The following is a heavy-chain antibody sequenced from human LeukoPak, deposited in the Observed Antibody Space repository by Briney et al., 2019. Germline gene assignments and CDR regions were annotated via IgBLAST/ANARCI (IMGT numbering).Heavy chain of an antibody. V-gene: IGHV4-34*01. CDR3: ARHRSVVVVAATSSRILDY. D-gene: IGHD2-15*01. Sequence: SETLSLTCAVYGGSFSGYYWSWIRQPPGKGLEWIGEINHSGSTNYNPSLKSRVTISVDTSKNQFSLKLSSVTAADTAVYYCARHRSVVVVAATSSRILDYWGQGTLVTVSS. J-gene: IGHJ4*02. CDR1: GGSFSGYY. CDR2: INHSGST.